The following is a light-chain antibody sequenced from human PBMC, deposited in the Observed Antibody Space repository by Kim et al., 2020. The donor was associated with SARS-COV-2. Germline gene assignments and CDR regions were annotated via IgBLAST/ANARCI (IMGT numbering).Light chain of an antibody. V-gene: IGLV3-1*01. CDR3: QAWDSTFYV. Sequence: SVSPGKTAIITCSGYKLGDKFVCWYQQKPGQSPALVMYQDNKRPSGIPERFSGSNSGNTATLTISGTQTMDEADYYCQAWDSTFYVFGTGTKVTVL. CDR2: QDN. CDR1: KLGDKF. J-gene: IGLJ1*01.